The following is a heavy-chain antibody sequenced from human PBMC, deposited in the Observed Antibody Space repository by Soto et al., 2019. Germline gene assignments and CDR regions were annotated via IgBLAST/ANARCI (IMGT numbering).Heavy chain of an antibody. CDR3: ARRCSSTSCYGGRRDNWFEP. CDR2: IYPGDSDT. Sequence: ELLQICCKGSGYSFTSYWIVWVRQMPGKGLEWMGIIYPGDSDTRYSPSFQGQVTISADKSISTAYLQWSSLKASETAMYYCARRCSSTSCYGGRRDNWFEPWGQGTLVTVSS. CDR1: GYSFTSYW. V-gene: IGHV5-51*01. J-gene: IGHJ5*02. D-gene: IGHD2-2*01.